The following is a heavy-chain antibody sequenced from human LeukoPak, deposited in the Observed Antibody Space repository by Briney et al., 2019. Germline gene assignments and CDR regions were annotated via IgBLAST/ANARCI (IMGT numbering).Heavy chain of an antibody. Sequence: SETLSLTCTVSGGSISSYYWSWIRQPPGKGLEWIGYIYYTGNTTYNPSLKSRVTMSIDTSRKLFSLRLTSVTAADTAVYFCARHPGASFDSWGQGNLVTVSS. V-gene: IGHV4-59*08. D-gene: IGHD7-27*01. J-gene: IGHJ4*02. CDR1: GGSISSYY. CDR2: IYYTGNT. CDR3: ARHPGASFDS.